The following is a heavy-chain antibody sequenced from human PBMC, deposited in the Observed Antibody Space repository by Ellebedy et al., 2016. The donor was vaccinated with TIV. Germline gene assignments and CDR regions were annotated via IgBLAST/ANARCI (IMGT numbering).Heavy chain of an antibody. CDR2: ISSSGSTT. CDR1: GFHFSSYD. D-gene: IGHD3-22*01. J-gene: IGHJ4*02. CDR3: ARDDSSGYPRYFDY. V-gene: IGHV3-48*03. Sequence: GESLKISCAASGFHFSSYDVNWVRQAQGRGLEWLSYISSSGSTTKYADSVKGRFPISRDNAKNSLYLQMNSLRAEDTAVYYCARDDSSGYPRYFDYWGQGTLVTVSS.